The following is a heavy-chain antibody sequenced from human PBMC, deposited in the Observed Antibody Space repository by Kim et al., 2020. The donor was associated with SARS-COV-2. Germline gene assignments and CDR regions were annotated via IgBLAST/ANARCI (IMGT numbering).Heavy chain of an antibody. CDR3: ARGPRGVGATTRPTDYYYGMDV. J-gene: IGHJ6*02. Sequence: ASVKVSCKASGYTFTSYYMHWVRQAPGQGLEWMGIINPSGGSTSYAQKFQGRVTMTRDTSTSTVYMELSSLRSEDTAVYYCARGPRGVGATTRPTDYYYGMDVWGQGTTVTVSS. CDR2: INPSGGST. V-gene: IGHV1-46*01. CDR1: GYTFTSYY. D-gene: IGHD1-26*01.